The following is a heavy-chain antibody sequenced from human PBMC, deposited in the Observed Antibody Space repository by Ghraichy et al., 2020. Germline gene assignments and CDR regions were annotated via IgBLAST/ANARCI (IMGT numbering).Heavy chain of an antibody. CDR3: ARVTRGVVVAATSYFDY. D-gene: IGHD2-15*01. V-gene: IGHV4-34*01. CDR2: INHSGST. J-gene: IGHJ4*02. Sequence: SETLSLTCAVYGGSFSGYYWSWIRQPPGKGLEWIGEINHSGSTNSNPSLKSRVTISVDTSKNQFSLKLSSVTAADTAVYYCARVTRGVVVAATSYFDYWGQGTLVTVSS. CDR1: GGSFSGYY.